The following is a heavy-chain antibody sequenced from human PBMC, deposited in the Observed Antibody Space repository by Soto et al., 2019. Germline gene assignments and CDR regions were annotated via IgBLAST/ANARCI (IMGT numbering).Heavy chain of an antibody. CDR1: GYTFTSYA. CDR2: INAGNGNT. Sequence: ASVKVSCKASGYTFTSYAMHWVRQAPGQRLEWMGWINAGNGNTKYSQKFQGRVTITRDTSASTAYMELSSLRSENTAVYYCARFGPFMTTVTQGFDPWGQGTLVTVSS. V-gene: IGHV1-3*01. CDR3: ARFGPFMTTVTQGFDP. D-gene: IGHD4-4*01. J-gene: IGHJ5*02.